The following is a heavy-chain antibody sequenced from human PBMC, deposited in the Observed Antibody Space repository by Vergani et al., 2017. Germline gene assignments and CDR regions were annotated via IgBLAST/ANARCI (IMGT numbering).Heavy chain of an antibody. CDR3: ARVVPAAILYYYYYYYMDV. D-gene: IGHD2-2*02. CDR2: MNPNSGNT. J-gene: IGHJ6*03. CDR1: GYTFTYRY. V-gene: IGHV1-8*02. Sequence: QMQLVQSGAEVKKTGSSVKVSCKASGYTFTYRYLHWVRQAPGQALEWMGWMNPNSGNTGYAQKFQGRVTMTRNTSISTAYMELSSLRSEDTAVYYCARVVPAAILYYYYYYYMDVWGKGTTVTVSS.